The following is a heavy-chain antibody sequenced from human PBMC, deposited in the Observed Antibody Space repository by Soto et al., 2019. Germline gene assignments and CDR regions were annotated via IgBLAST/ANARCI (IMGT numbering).Heavy chain of an antibody. V-gene: IGHV3-30-3*01. Sequence: GGSLRLSCAASGFTFSSYAMHWVRQAPGKGLEWVAVISYDGSNKYYADSVKGRFTISRDNSKNTLYLQMNSLRAEDTAVYYCARDPQYYYDSSGYYTSYYFDYWGQGTLVTVSS. CDR2: ISYDGSNK. D-gene: IGHD3-22*01. J-gene: IGHJ4*02. CDR1: GFTFSSYA. CDR3: ARDPQYYYDSSGYYTSYYFDY.